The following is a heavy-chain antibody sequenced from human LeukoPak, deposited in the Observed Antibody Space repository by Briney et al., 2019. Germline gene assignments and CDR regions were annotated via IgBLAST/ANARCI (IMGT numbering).Heavy chain of an antibody. CDR1: GGSFSGYF. J-gene: IGHJ4*02. Sequence: PSETLSLTFVVNGGSFSGYFCSWLRQPPGKGLAWIGEIDHSGSTNYTPSLKSRVTISIDTSKNQISLKRSSVTAAETAVYCCARGPAYYSGSYPLDFWGPGTLVTVSS. CDR2: IDHSGST. D-gene: IGHD1-26*01. V-gene: IGHV4-34*01. CDR3: ARGPAYYSGSYPLDF.